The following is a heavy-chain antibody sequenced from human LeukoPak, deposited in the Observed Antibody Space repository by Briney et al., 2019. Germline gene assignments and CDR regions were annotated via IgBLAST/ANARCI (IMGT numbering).Heavy chain of an antibody. CDR1: GGSISSSSYY. CDR3: ARRDIVVVPAAGLADY. D-gene: IGHD2-2*01. V-gene: IGHV4-39*01. Sequence: SETLSLTCTVSGGSISSSSYYWGWIRQPPGKGLEWIGSIYYSGSTYYNPSLKSRVTISVDTSKNQSSLRLSSVTAADTAVYYCARRDIVVVPAAGLADYWGQGTLVTVSS. CDR2: IYYSGST. J-gene: IGHJ4*02.